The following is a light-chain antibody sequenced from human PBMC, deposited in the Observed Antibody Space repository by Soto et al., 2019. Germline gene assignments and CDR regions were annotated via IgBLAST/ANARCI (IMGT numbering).Light chain of an antibody. Sequence: QSVLTQPASVSGSPGQSITISCTGTSSDVGNYKYVSWYQQHPGKAPKLMISGVSERPSGVPDRFSGSKSGNTASLTISGLQAEDEADYYCSSYTSSSTLVFGGGTKVTV. V-gene: IGLV2-14*03. CDR3: SSYTSSSTLV. CDR2: GVS. J-gene: IGLJ2*01. CDR1: SSDVGNYKY.